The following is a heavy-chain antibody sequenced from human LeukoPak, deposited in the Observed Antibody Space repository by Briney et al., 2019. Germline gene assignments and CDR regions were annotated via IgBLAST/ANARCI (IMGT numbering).Heavy chain of an antibody. V-gene: IGHV3-21*01. J-gene: IGHJ6*04. Sequence: PGGSLRLSCAASGFTFSSYNMNWVRQAPGKGLVWVSSISSSSSYIYYADSVKGRFTISRDNAKNSLYLQMNSLRAEDTAVYYCATDSGREVLVWFGELTHYYYGMDVWGKGTTVTVSS. CDR2: ISSSSSYI. CDR1: GFTFSSYN. D-gene: IGHD3-10*01. CDR3: ATDSGREVLVWFGELTHYYYGMDV.